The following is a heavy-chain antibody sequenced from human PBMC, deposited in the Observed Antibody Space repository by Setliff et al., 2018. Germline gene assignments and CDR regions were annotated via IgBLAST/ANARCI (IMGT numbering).Heavy chain of an antibody. CDR2: ITSSGDTM. V-gene: IGHV3-11*01. J-gene: IGHJ5*02. Sequence: GSLRLSCAASGFTFSDYYMSWIRQAPGKGLEWVSYITSSGDTMNYADSVKGRFTISRDNAKNSLHLQMNSLRAEDTAVYYCARGHTSMAPWGQGTLVTVSS. CDR1: GFTFSDYY. D-gene: IGHD5-18*01. CDR3: ARGHTSMAP.